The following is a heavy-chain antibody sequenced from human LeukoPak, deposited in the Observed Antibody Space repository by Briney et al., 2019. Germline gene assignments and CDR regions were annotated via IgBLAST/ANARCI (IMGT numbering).Heavy chain of an antibody. D-gene: IGHD3-3*01. V-gene: IGHV3-30*02. J-gene: IGHJ4*02. CDR1: GFTFSSYG. Sequence: AGGSLRLSCAASGFTFSSYGMHWVRQAPGKGLEWVAFIRYDGSNKYYADSVKGRFTISRDNSKNTLYLQMNSLRAEDTAVYYCAKDWATYYDFWSGYPHFDYWGQGTLVTVSS. CDR2: IRYDGSNK. CDR3: AKDWATYYDFWSGYPHFDY.